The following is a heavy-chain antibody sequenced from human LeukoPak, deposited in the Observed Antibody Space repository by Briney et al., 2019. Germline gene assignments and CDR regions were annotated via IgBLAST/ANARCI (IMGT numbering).Heavy chain of an antibody. Sequence: ASVKVSCKASGYTFTSYGISWVRQAPGQGLEWMGWISAYNGNTNYAQKPQGRVTMTTDTSTSTAYMELRSLRSDDTAVYYCAREIGFVVGATRDYWGQGTLVTVSS. D-gene: IGHD1-26*01. J-gene: IGHJ4*02. V-gene: IGHV1-18*01. CDR1: GYTFTSYG. CDR3: AREIGFVVGATRDY. CDR2: ISAYNGNT.